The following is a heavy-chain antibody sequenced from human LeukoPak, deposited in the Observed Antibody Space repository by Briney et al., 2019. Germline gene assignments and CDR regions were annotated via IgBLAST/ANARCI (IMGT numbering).Heavy chain of an antibody. CDR2: ISGTTGRT. Sequence: PGGSLTLSCATSGFTFTSHAMTWVRQAPGKGLEWVSGISGTTGRTFYGDSVKGRFTVSRDNSRDTLYLQMNSLRAKDAAVYFCARGACGTECYYRLDVRGQGTTVTVSS. V-gene: IGHV3-23*01. J-gene: IGHJ6*02. CDR3: ARGACGTECYYRLDV. D-gene: IGHD2-21*01. CDR1: GFTFTSHA.